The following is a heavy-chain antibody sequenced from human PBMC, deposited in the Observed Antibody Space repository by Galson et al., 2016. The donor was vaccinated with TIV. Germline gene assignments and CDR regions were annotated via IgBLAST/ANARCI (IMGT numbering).Heavy chain of an antibody. CDR2: INPSGGST. J-gene: IGHJ4*02. CDR1: GYTFTSYY. Sequence: SVKVSCKASGYTFTSYYMHWVRQAPGQELEWMGIINPSGGSTTYAQKFQGRVTMTRDMSTTTAHMELSSLRSEDTAVYYCARDGYRFGNYFDFWGQGTLVTVSS. V-gene: IGHV1-46*01. CDR3: ARDGYRFGNYFDF. D-gene: IGHD5-12*01.